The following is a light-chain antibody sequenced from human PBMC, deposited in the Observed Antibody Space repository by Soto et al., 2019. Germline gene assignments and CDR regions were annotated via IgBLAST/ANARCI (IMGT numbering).Light chain of an antibody. Sequence: QSALTQPASVSGSPGQSITISCTGTSSDVGGYNYVSWYQQHPGKAPKLMIYDVSNRPSGVSNRFSGSKSGNTASLTISGLQAEDEADYYCSSYTSRSLYVFGTGTKLTV. CDR1: SSDVGGYNY. CDR2: DVS. V-gene: IGLV2-14*01. J-gene: IGLJ1*01. CDR3: SSYTSRSLYV.